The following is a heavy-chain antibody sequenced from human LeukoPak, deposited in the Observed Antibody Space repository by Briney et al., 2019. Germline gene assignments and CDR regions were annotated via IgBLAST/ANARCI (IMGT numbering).Heavy chain of an antibody. Sequence: SETLSLTCTVSGDSVSTSYYWGWIRQPPGKGLEWIGSTSGSTYYNPSLKSRVTISVDTSKNQFSLKLSSVTAADTAVYYCARDYADAGYFDYWGQGTLVTVSS. V-gene: IGHV4-38-2*02. CDR2: TSGST. CDR1: GDSVSTSYY. CDR3: ARDYADAGYFDY. J-gene: IGHJ4*02. D-gene: IGHD3-16*01.